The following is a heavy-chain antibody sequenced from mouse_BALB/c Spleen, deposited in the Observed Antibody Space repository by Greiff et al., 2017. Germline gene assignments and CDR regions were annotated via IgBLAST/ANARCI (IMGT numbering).Heavy chain of an antibody. CDR3: ARGGLGRYYAMDY. V-gene: IGHV2-9*02. Sequence: VQLVESGPGLVAPSQSLSITCTVSGFSLTSYGVHWVRQPPGKGLEWLGVIWAGGSTNYNSALMSRLSISKDNSKSQVFLKMNSLQTDDTAMYYCARGGLGRYYAMDYWGQGTSVTVSS. CDR2: IWAGGST. D-gene: IGHD4-1*01. CDR1: GFSLTSYG. J-gene: IGHJ4*01.